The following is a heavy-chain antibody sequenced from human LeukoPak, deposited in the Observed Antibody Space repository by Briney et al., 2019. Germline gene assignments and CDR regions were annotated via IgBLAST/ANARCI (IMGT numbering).Heavy chain of an antibody. V-gene: IGHV3-74*01. CDR1: GFTFSDYW. D-gene: IGHD2-15*01. CDR3: VRDQYCRGGSCYSLGAKRSSYHGMDV. CDR2: IGSDGSAI. Sequence: PGGSLRLSCAASGFTFSDYWMHWVRQVPGKGLVWVSRIGSDGSAIGYADSLRGRFTISRDNAGNMLYLEMNSLRVEDTAVYYCVRDQYCRGGSCYSLGAKRSSYHGMDVWGQGTTVTVSS. J-gene: IGHJ6*02.